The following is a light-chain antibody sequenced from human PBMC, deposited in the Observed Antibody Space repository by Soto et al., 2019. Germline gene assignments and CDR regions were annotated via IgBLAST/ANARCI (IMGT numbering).Light chain of an antibody. J-gene: IGLJ2*01. CDR3: SSYTGSGTF. V-gene: IGLV2-14*01. CDR1: SSDVGGYDQ. Sequence: QSVLTQPASVSGSPGQSIAISCTGTSSDVGGYDQVSWYQQHPGKAPKLMIYAVTTRPSGVSNRFSGSKSGNTASLTISGLQAEDEADYYCSSYTGSGTFFGGGTKLNVL. CDR2: AVT.